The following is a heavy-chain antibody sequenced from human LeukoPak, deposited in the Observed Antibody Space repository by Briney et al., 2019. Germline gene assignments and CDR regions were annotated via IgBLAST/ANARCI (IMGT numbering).Heavy chain of an antibody. V-gene: IGHV1-8*01. CDR3: ASTYGSGSYYNVYYYGMDV. CDR2: MNPNSGNT. CDR1: GYTFTSYD. J-gene: IGHJ6*02. D-gene: IGHD3-10*01. Sequence: ASVKVSCKASGYTFTSYDINWVRQATGQGLEWMGWMNPNSGNTGYAQKFQGRVTMTRNTSISTAYMELSSLRSEDTAVYYCASTYGSGSYYNVYYYGMDVWGQGTTVTVSS.